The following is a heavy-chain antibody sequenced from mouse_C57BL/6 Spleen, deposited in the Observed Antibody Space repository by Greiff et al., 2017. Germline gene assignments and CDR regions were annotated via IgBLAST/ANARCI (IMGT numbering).Heavy chain of an antibody. CDR1: GYAFSSSW. J-gene: IGHJ4*01. CDR2: IYPGDGDT. D-gene: IGHD2-2*01. Sequence: VKLMESGPELVKPGASVKISCKASGYAFSSSWMNWVKQRPGKGLEWIGRIYPGDGDTNYNGKFKGKATLTADKSSSTAYMQLSSLTSEDSAVYFCARKRGLPYAMDYWGQGTSVTVSS. V-gene: IGHV1-82*01. CDR3: ARKRGLPYAMDY.